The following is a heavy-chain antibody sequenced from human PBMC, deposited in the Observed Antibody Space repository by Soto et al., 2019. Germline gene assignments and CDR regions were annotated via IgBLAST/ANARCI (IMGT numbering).Heavy chain of an antibody. CDR1: GFTFSSYW. CDR3: ARNAYSGGWHFGY. D-gene: IGHD6-19*01. J-gene: IGHJ4*02. CDR2: INSDGSRT. Sequence: GWSLRLSCAASGFTFSSYWMHWVRQAPGKGLVWGSRINSDGSRTSYADSVKGRFTISRENAKNTLYLQMNSLRAEDTAVYYCARNAYSGGWHFGYWGEETLVTVS. V-gene: IGHV3-74*01.